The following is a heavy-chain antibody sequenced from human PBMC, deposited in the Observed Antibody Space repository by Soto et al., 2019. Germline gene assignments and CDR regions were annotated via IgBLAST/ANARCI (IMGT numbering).Heavy chain of an antibody. V-gene: IGHV1-69*13. Sequence: ASVKVSFKASGGTFSSYAISWVRQAPGQGLEWMGGIIPIFGTANYAQKFQGRVTITADESTSTAYMELSSLGSEDTAVYYCARGDGVRYYYYGMDVWGQGTTVTVSS. J-gene: IGHJ6*02. CDR1: GGTFSSYA. CDR2: IIPIFGTA. CDR3: ARGDGVRYYYYGMDV. D-gene: IGHD2-21*01.